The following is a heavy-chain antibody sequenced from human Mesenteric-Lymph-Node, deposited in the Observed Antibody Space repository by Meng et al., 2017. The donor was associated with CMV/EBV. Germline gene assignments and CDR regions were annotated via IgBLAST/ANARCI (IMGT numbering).Heavy chain of an antibody. V-gene: IGHV4-39*01. Sequence: GSIRGGGYYRGRIRRPPGKGLEWIGNIYHSGNTYFDPTHKSRLTMSVDTSEDQFSLKLSSVTAADTAVYYCARRLIAVAGTHWFDPWGQGTLVTVSS. CDR2: IYHSGNT. CDR1: GSIRGGGYY. CDR3: ARRLIAVAGTHWFDP. J-gene: IGHJ5*02. D-gene: IGHD6-19*01.